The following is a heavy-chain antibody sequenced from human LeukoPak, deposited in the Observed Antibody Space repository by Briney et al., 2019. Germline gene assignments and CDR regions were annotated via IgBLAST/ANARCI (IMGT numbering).Heavy chain of an antibody. CDR1: GFSFSSYA. Sequence: GGSLRLSCAAAGFSFSSYAMSWVRQAPGKGPEWLSPLSRYGTSTYYGDSVKGRFTISRDNSNNTLYLQMNSLRVEDTAIYYCVKGRSMGASRSSDGLLWDSWGQGALVTVSS. CDR2: LSRYGTST. D-gene: IGHD1-26*01. CDR3: VKGRSMGASRSSDGLLWDS. J-gene: IGHJ4*02. V-gene: IGHV3-23*03.